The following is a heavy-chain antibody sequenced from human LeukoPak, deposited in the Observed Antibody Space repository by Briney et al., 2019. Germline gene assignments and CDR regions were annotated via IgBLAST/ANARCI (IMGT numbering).Heavy chain of an antibody. V-gene: IGHV1-69*05. D-gene: IGHD2-2*01. J-gene: IGHJ3*02. CDR2: VIPIFCTA. Sequence: SVKVSFKASGGTFSSYAISWVRQAPGQGLGWVGGVIPIFCTANYAQKFQGRVTITTADSTSTAYMELRSLRSEHTAVYYCARDSSPRVAPAAIHIPDAFDIWGQGTMVTVSS. CDR1: GGTFSSYA. CDR3: ARDSSPRVAPAAIHIPDAFDI.